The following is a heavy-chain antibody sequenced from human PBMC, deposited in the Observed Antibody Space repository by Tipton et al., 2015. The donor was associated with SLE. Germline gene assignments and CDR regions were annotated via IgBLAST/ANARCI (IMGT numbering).Heavy chain of an antibody. Sequence: SLRLSCAATGFSFSSYGMHWVRQAPGKGLEWVSYITSSSSTIYYADSVKGRFTISRDNAKNSLYLQMNSLRAEDTAVYYCARSLGFGELLGFDYWGQGTLVTVSS. CDR2: ITSSSSTI. J-gene: IGHJ4*02. CDR1: GFSFSSYG. CDR3: ARSLGFGELLGFDY. V-gene: IGHV3-48*01. D-gene: IGHD3-10*01.